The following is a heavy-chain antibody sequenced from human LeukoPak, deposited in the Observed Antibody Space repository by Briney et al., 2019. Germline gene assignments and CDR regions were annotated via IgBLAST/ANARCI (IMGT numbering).Heavy chain of an antibody. CDR2: MSHTGAT. D-gene: IGHD3-9*01. CDR3: ARGLHYNILTGGMDV. Sequence: SETLSLTCAVFGGSFSGYYWSWIRQSPEKGLEWIGEMSHTGATNYNPSLKSRVTVSVDTSKKQFSLNLRSVTAADTAVYYCARGLHYNILTGGMDVWGQGTTVIVSS. V-gene: IGHV4-34*01. J-gene: IGHJ6*02. CDR1: GGSFSGYY.